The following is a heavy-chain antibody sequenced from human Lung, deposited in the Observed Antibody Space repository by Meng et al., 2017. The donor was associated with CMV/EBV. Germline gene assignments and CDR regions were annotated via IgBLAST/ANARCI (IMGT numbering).Heavy chain of an antibody. J-gene: IGHJ4*02. CDR3: ARVEVGITSGDY. V-gene: IGHV1-18*01. CDR1: GYTFTNYG. Sequence: QAQLVKFGGEVKKPGASVKVSCKASGYTFTNYGITWVRQAPGQGLEWMGWINAYNGDTNYAQTLQGRVTMTTDTSTSTAYMELRSLRSDDTAVYYCARVEVGITSGDYWGQGTLVTVSS. D-gene: IGHD1-26*01. CDR2: INAYNGDT.